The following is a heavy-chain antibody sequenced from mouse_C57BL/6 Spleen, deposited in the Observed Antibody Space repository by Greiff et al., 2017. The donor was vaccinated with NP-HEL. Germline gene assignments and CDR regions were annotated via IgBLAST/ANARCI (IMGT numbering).Heavy chain of an antibody. CDR3: ASPVYDGYYERCAD. CDR1: GYTFTDYN. CDR2: INPNNGGT. D-gene: IGHD2-3*01. Sequence: EVQLQQSGPELVKPGASVKMSCKASGYTFTDYNMHWVKQSHGKSLEWIGYINPNNGGTSYNQKFKGKATLTVNKSSSTAYMELRSLTSEDSAVYYCASPVYDGYYERCADWGQGTLVTVSA. V-gene: IGHV1-22*01. J-gene: IGHJ3*01.